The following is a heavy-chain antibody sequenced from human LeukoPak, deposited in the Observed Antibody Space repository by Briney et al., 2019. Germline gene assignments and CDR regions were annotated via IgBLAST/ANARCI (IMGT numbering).Heavy chain of an antibody. CDR1: GFTFSSYA. J-gene: IGHJ4*02. V-gene: IGHV4-39*07. D-gene: IGHD2-2*01. Sequence: PGGSLRLSCAASGFTFSSYAMSWVRQAPGKGLEWIGGIHYSGSTYYNPSLKSRVTISVDTSKNQFSLKLSSVTAADTAVYYCARDQARYCSSTSCYPENWGQGTLVTVSS. CDR2: IHYSGST. CDR3: ARDQARYCSSTSCYPEN.